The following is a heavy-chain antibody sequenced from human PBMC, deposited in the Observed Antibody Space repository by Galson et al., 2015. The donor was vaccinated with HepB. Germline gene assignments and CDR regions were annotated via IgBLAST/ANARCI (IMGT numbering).Heavy chain of an antibody. CDR1: GGTFNSNA. V-gene: IGHV1-3*01. J-gene: IGHJ4*02. Sequence: SGGTFNSNAISWVRQAPGQRLEWMGWINAGNGNTKYSQKFQGRVTITRDTSASTAYMELSSLRSEDTAVYYCASTGDILTGYYNFDYWGQGTLVTVSS. CDR3: ASTGDILTGYYNFDY. CDR2: INAGNGNT. D-gene: IGHD3-9*01.